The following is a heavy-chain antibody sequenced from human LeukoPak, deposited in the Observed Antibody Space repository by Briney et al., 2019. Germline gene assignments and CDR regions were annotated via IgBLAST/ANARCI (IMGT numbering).Heavy chain of an antibody. Sequence: SETLSLTCTVSGVSISSYYWSWLRQPPGKGLEWIGYIYYSGSNNYNPSLKSRVTISVDTCKNQFSLKLRSVTAADTAVYYCARATLWFGELLSGDYYYYYMDVWGKGTTVTVSS. V-gene: IGHV4-59*01. CDR2: IYYSGSN. CDR1: GVSISSYY. CDR3: ARATLWFGELLSGDYYYYYMDV. J-gene: IGHJ6*03. D-gene: IGHD3-10*01.